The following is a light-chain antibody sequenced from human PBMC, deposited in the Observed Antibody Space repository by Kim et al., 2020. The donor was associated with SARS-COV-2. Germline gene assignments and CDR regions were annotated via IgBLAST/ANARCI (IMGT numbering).Light chain of an antibody. V-gene: IGLV7-43*01. CDR2: STS. J-gene: IGLJ3*02. CDR1: TGAVTSGYY. CDR3: LLYYGGAQLV. Sequence: GGTFTLNCASSTGAVTSGYYLNWFMQKTEQEPRALIYSTSNNHTWTPARFSGSLVGGKAALTLSGVQPENEAEYYCLLYYGGAQLVFGGGTKLTVL.